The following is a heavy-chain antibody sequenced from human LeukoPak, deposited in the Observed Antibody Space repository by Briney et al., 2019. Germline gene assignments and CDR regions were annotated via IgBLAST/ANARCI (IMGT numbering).Heavy chain of an antibody. V-gene: IGHV4-59*12. D-gene: IGHD2-8*01. CDR2: IYYSGST. J-gene: IGHJ5*02. CDR1: GGSISSYY. Sequence: SETLSLTCTVSGGSISSYYWSWIRQPPGKGLEWIGYIYYSGSTNYNPSLKSRVTISVDTSKNQFSLKLSSVTAADTAVYYCARLVSASPPDWFDPWGQGTLVTVSS. CDR3: ARLVSASPPDWFDP.